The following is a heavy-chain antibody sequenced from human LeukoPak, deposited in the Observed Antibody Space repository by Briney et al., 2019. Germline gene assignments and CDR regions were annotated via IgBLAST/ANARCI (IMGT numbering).Heavy chain of an antibody. D-gene: IGHD3-10*01. Sequence: GASVKVSCKASGYTFTNYDINWVRQATGQGLEWMGWMSPNSGNTGYAPKFQGRVTMTRNTSRSTAYMELSSLRSEDTAVYYCVRRLRGLDYWGQGALVTVSS. V-gene: IGHV1-8*01. CDR2: MSPNSGNT. J-gene: IGHJ4*02. CDR3: VRRLRGLDY. CDR1: GYTFTNYD.